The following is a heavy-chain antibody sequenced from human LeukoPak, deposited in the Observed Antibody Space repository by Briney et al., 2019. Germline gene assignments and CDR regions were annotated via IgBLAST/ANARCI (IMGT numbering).Heavy chain of an antibody. Sequence: SETLSLTCAVYGGSFSGYYWSWIRQPPGKGLEWIGEINHSGSTNYNPSLKSRVTISVDTSKNQFSLKLSSVTAADTAVYYCVRGRGHYYYYYYMDVWGKGTTVTVSS. CDR1: GGSFSGYY. D-gene: IGHD6-25*01. CDR2: INHSGST. J-gene: IGHJ6*03. CDR3: VRGRGHYYYYYYMDV. V-gene: IGHV4-34*01.